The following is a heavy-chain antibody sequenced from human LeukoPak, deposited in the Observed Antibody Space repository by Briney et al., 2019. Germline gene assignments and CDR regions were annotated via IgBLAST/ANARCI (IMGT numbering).Heavy chain of an antibody. Sequence: ASVKVSCKASGYTFTSYDINWVRQATGQGLEWMGWMNPNSGNTGYAQKFRGRVTMTRNTSISTAYMELSSLRSEDTAVYYCARRVVHRDRRPRKYYFDYWGQGTLVTVSS. CDR2: MNPNSGNT. V-gene: IGHV1-8*01. CDR3: ARRVVHRDRRPRKYYFDY. D-gene: IGHD3-16*02. J-gene: IGHJ4*02. CDR1: GYTFTSYD.